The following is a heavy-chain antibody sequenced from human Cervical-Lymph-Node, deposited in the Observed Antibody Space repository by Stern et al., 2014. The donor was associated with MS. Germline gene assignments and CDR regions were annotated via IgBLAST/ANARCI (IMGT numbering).Heavy chain of an antibody. D-gene: IGHD3-3*01. Sequence: HVQLVQSGAEVKKPGASVKVSCKTSGYTFTGSFMYWVRQAPGQGLELMGRINPKSGGTDYAEKFEGRLTMTRDTSISTAYMEVSRLTSDDTAVYYCARGPKFGAFDIWGQGTLVTISA. CDR3: ARGPKFGAFDI. CDR2: INPKSGGT. V-gene: IGHV1-2*06. J-gene: IGHJ3*02. CDR1: GYTFTGSF.